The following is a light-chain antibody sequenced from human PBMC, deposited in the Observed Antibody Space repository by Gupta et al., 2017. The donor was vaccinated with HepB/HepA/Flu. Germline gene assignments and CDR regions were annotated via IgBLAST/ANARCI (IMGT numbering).Light chain of an antibody. Sequence: QSVLSHPPSAYETPGQRAAISCSGSSSNIGSNYGYWYQQLPGTAPKLLIYRNNQRPSGGPDRFSGSKSGTSASQAISGLRSDEEADYYCAAWEDRLSGWVVSGGTKLTV. CDR2: RNN. CDR1: SSNIGSNY. CDR3: AAWEDRLSGWV. J-gene: IGLJ3*02. V-gene: IGLV1-47*01.